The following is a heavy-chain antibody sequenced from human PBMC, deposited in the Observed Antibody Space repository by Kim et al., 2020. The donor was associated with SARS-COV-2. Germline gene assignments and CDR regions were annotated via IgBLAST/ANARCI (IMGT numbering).Heavy chain of an antibody. CDR3: ARGSQQWRAGL. Sequence: SETLSLTCAVSGGSISGFYWSWIRQPPGKGLEWIGYIYYSGSTNCNPSLKSRVTISVDRSKNQFSLKLSSVIAADTAVYYCARGSQQWRAGLWGQGTLGT. CDR1: GGSISGFY. D-gene: IGHD6-19*01. V-gene: IGHV4-59*01. J-gene: IGHJ4*02. CDR2: IYYSGST.